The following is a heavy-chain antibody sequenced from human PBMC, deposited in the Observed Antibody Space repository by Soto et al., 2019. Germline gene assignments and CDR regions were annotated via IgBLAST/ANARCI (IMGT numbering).Heavy chain of an antibody. CDR3: ARDRTLAAPGTNYYYEYGMDV. CDR2: ISAYNGNT. D-gene: IGHD6-13*01. V-gene: IGHV1-18*04. Sequence: QVQLVQSGAEVKEPGASVKVSCKASGYPFTSYGISWVRQAPGQGPEWMGWISAYNGNTNYAQNLQGRVTMTTDTSKGTAYMELRSLRSDDTAVYYCARDRTLAAPGTNYYYEYGMDVWGQGTTVTASS. CDR1: GYPFTSYG. J-gene: IGHJ6*02.